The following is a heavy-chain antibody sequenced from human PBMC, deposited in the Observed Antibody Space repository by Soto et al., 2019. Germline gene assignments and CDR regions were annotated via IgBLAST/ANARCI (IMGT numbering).Heavy chain of an antibody. Sequence: PSETLSLTCSVSGGSINSSSYFWGWVRQPPGKGLEWIGSIYYSGSTYYNPSLRSRVTISVDTSKNQFSLKLSSVTAADTAVFYSARHYSSGSRNWFDPWGQGTLVTVSS. CDR1: GGSINSSSYF. CDR2: IYYSGST. J-gene: IGHJ5*02. CDR3: ARHYSSGSRNWFDP. D-gene: IGHD6-19*01. V-gene: IGHV4-39*01.